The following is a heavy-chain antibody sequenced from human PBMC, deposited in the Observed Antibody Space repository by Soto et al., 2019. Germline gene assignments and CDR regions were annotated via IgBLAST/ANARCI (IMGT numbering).Heavy chain of an antibody. CDR1: GGSISSSNW. D-gene: IGHD5-18*01. CDR3: ARAGGYSYVDY. CDR2: MYHSGST. Sequence: QVQLQESGPGLVKPSGTLSLTCAVSGGSISSSNWWSWVRQPPGKGLEWIGEMYHSGSTNYNPSLKMRVTISVDKSKNQFSLQLSSVTAAATAVYYCARAGGYSYVDYWGQGTLVTVSS. V-gene: IGHV4-4*02. J-gene: IGHJ4*02.